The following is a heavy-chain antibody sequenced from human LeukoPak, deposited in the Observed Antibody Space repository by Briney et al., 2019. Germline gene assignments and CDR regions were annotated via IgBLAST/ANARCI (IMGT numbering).Heavy chain of an antibody. CDR1: GGSISDYY. D-gene: IGHD4-17*01. V-gene: IGHV4-59*08. Sequence: SETLSLTCTVSGGSISDYYWSWIRQPPGKGLEWSGYIYYSGSTNYNPSPKSRVTISVDTSKNQFSLKLSSVTAADTAVYYCARCDGASLYYYYMDVWGKGTTVTVSS. CDR2: IYYSGST. J-gene: IGHJ6*03. CDR3: ARCDGASLYYYYMDV.